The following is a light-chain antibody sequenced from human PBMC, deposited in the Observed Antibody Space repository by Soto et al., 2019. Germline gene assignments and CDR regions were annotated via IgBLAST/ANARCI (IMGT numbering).Light chain of an antibody. J-gene: IGLJ1*01. CDR2: DVS. V-gene: IGLV2-14*01. CDR1: SSDVGGYNY. Sequence: QSVLTQPASVSGSPGQSITISCTGTSSDVGGYNYVSWYQQHPGKAPKLMIYDVSNRPSGVSNRFSGSKSGNTASLTISGVQAEDEADYFCCSYAGTVAYVFGTGTKVTVL. CDR3: CSYAGTVAYV.